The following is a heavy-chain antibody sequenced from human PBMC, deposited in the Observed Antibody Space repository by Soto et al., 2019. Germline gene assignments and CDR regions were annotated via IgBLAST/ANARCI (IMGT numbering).Heavy chain of an antibody. J-gene: IGHJ6*03. CDR3: TRHAGGQVEHSFSYYFMDV. CDR1: GFPLSDSA. V-gene: IGHV3-73*01. CDR2: IRSKTNNYAT. Sequence: EVQLVESGGGLVQPGGSLKLACLASGFPLSDSAIHWVRKASGKGLEWVGPIRSKTNNYATTYGAPVRGRFTLSREDSKNTAYLQMNNLESEDASVYYCTRHAGGQVEHSFSYYFMDVWCKGTTVSV. D-gene: IGHD2-15*01.